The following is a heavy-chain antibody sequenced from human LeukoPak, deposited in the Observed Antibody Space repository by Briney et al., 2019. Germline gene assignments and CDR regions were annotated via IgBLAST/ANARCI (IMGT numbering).Heavy chain of an antibody. V-gene: IGHV3-13*01. D-gene: IGHD2-21*02. J-gene: IGHJ5*02. CDR1: GFTFSNYD. CDR3: AVVTSSSIS. Sequence: RSGGSLRLSCAASGFTFSNYDMHWVRQATGKGLEWVSAIGSAGDIYYLGSVKGRSTISRENAKNSLYLQMNSLRPGDTALYYCAVVTSSSISWGQGTQVTVSS. CDR2: IGSAGDI.